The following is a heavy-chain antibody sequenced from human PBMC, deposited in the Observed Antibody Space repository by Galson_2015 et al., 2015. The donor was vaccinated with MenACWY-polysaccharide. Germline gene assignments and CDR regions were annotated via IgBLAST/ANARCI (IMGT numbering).Heavy chain of an antibody. D-gene: IGHD2-15*01. V-gene: IGHV3-7*01. CDR2: IRNDGSGK. Sequence: SLRLSCAASGFRFSNWWMTWVRQAPGKGLEWVANIRNDGSGKYYVDSVKGRFTISRDNAKDSLYLQMNSLRADDTAVYFCARGHLGLLLWGQGSTLTVSS. J-gene: IGHJ6*02. CDR1: GFRFSNWW. CDR3: ARGHLGLLL.